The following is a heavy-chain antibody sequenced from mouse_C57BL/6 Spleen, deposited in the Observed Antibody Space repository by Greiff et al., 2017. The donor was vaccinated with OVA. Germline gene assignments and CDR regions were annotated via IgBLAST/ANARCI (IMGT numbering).Heavy chain of an antibody. V-gene: IGHV1-64*01. CDR2: IHPNRGST. D-gene: IGHD1-1*01. Sequence: QVQLQQPGAELVKPGASVKLSCKASGYTFTRYWMHWVKQRPGQGLEWIGMIHPNRGSTNYHEKFKSKATLTVDKSSSTAYMQLSSLTSEDSAVYYCARPFYYGSEGYWGQGTSGTVSS. J-gene: IGHJ4*01. CDR1: GYTFTRYW. CDR3: ARPFYYGSEGY.